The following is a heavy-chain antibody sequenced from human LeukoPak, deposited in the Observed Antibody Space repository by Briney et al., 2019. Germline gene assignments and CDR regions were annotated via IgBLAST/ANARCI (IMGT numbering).Heavy chain of an antibody. CDR2: ISGSGGST. Sequence: GGSLRLSCAASEFSVGSNYMTWVRQAPGKGLEWVSGISGSGGSTYYADSVKGRFTISRDNSKNTLYLQMNSLRAEDTAVYYCAKDGSGCSGGSCYQNFDYWGQGTLVTVSS. J-gene: IGHJ4*02. CDR3: AKDGSGCSGGSCYQNFDY. D-gene: IGHD2-15*01. CDR1: EFSVGSNY. V-gene: IGHV3-23*01.